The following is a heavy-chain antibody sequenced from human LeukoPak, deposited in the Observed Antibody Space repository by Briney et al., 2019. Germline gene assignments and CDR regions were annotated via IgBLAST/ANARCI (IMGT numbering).Heavy chain of an antibody. D-gene: IGHD5-12*01. V-gene: IGHV1-46*01. Sequence: ASVKVSCKASGYTFTSYYMHWVRQAPGQGLEWMGIINPSGGSTSYAQKFQGRVTMTRDMSTSTVYMELSSLRSEDTAVYYCARDRLIVATIKYYYYMDVWGKGTTVTVSS. CDR3: ARDRLIVATIKYYYYMDV. J-gene: IGHJ6*03. CDR1: GYTFTSYY. CDR2: INPSGGST.